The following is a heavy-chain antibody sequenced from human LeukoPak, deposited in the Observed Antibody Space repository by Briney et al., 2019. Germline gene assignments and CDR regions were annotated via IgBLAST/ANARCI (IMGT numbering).Heavy chain of an antibody. V-gene: IGHV3-30*02. Sequence: GGSLRLSCAASGFTFSSYGMHWVRQAPGKGLEWVAFIRYDGSNKYYADSVKGRFTISRDNSKNTLYLQMGSLRAEDMAVYYCARSTGIAVAGTYGFDYWGQGTLVTVSS. D-gene: IGHD6-19*01. J-gene: IGHJ4*02. CDR2: IRYDGSNK. CDR1: GFTFSSYG. CDR3: ARSTGIAVAGTYGFDY.